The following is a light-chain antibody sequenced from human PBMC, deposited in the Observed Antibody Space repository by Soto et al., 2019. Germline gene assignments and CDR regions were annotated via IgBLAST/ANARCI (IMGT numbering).Light chain of an antibody. Sequence: QSALTQPASVSGSPGQSITISCTGTSSDVGGYNYVSWYQQHPGKAHKLMIYEVSNRPSGVSNRFSGSQSGNTASLTISGLQAEDEADYYCSSDTSSSTLHVVFGGGTKLTVL. V-gene: IGLV2-14*01. CDR2: EVS. J-gene: IGLJ2*01. CDR1: SSDVGGYNY. CDR3: SSDTSSSTLHVV.